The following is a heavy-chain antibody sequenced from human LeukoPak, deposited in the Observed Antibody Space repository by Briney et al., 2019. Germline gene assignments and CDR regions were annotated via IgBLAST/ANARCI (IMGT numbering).Heavy chain of an antibody. CDR2: IRYDRSNT. Sequence: GGSLRLSCAASGFTFSSYGMHWVRQAPGKGLEWLAFIRYDRSNTYYADSVKGRFTISRDNSKNTLYLQMNSLRAEDTAVYYCANLGNNWFDPWGQGTLVTVSS. CDR1: GFTFSSYG. CDR3: ANLGNNWFDP. V-gene: IGHV3-30*02. J-gene: IGHJ5*02. D-gene: IGHD7-27*01.